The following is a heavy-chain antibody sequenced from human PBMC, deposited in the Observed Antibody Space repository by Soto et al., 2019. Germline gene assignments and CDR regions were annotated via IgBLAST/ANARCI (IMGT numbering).Heavy chain of an antibody. Sequence: QVQLVQSGVEVKKPGSSVKVSCKASGGTFSSYTISWVRQAPGQGLEWMGRIIPILGIANYAQKFQGRVTITADKFTSTAYMELSSLRSEDTAVYYCARYRGDGYERVWGQGTLVTVSS. CDR2: IIPILGIA. CDR3: ARYRGDGYERV. V-gene: IGHV1-69*02. J-gene: IGHJ4*02. D-gene: IGHD5-12*01. CDR1: GGTFSSYT.